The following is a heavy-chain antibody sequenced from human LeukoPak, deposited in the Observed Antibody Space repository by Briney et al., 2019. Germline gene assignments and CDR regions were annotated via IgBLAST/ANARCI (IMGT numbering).Heavy chain of an antibody. CDR2: IYSGGST. CDR3: ARGLYYFDTSGYLYY. CDR1: GFTVSSNC. D-gene: IGHD3-22*01. Sequence: GGSLRLSCAASGFTVSSNCMSWVRQAPGKGLEWVSVIYSGGSTYYADSVKGRFTISRDNSKNTLYLQMNSLRAEDTAVYYCARGLYYFDTSGYLYYWGQGTLVTVSS. J-gene: IGHJ4*02. V-gene: IGHV3-53*01.